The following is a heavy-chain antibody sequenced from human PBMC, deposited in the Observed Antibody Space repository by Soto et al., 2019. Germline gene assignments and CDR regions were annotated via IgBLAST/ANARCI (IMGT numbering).Heavy chain of an antibody. Sequence: GGSLRLSCAASGFTFSSYAMSWVRQAPGKGLEWVSAISGSGGSTYYADSVKGRFTISRDNSKNTLYLQMNSLRAEDTAVYYCSKASIWNYKGAHFDYWGPGTLVTVSS. V-gene: IGHV3-23*01. CDR1: GFTFSSYA. CDR2: ISGSGGST. J-gene: IGHJ4*02. D-gene: IGHD1-7*01. CDR3: SKASIWNYKGAHFDY.